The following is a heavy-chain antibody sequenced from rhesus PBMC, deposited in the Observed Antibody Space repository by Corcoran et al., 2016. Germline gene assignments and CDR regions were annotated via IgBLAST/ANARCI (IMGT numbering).Heavy chain of an antibody. CDR3: ARDSVTGTTCAFDF. CDR1: GGSVSSSNW. D-gene: IGHD1-26*01. Sequence: QVQLQESGPGLVKPSENLSLTCAVPGGSVSSSNWWSWIRQPPGKGLAWFRYISGSRGSTYYNPSLKSRVTISTDPSKHQLSLKMSSVTAADTAVYYCARDSVTGTTCAFDFWGQGLRVTVSS. J-gene: IGHJ3*01. V-gene: IGHV4-65*01. CDR2: ISGSRGST.